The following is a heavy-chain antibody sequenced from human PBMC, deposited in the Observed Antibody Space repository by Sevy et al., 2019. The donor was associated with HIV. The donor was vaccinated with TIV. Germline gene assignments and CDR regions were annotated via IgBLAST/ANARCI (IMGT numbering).Heavy chain of an antibody. CDR1: GFTVSDNY. CDR3: ARLSVYYYGDSGYYTTGNAFDI. V-gene: IGHV3-53*01. Sequence: GGSLRLSCAASGFTVSDNYMSWVRQAPGTGLEWVSVIYSGDSTYYADSVKGRFTISRDNSKNTLYLQMNSLRAGDTAVYYCARLSVYYYGDSGYYTTGNAFDIWGHGTTVTVSS. D-gene: IGHD3-22*01. CDR2: IYSGDST. J-gene: IGHJ3*02.